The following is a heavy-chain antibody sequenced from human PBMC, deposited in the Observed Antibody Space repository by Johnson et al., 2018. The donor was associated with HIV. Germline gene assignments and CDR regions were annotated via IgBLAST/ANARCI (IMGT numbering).Heavy chain of an antibody. CDR3: AKSYSSSWYTDAFDI. V-gene: IGHV3-30*04. CDR1: GFTFSSYA. CDR2: ISYDGSNK. Sequence: VQLVESGGGVVQPGRSLRLSCAASGFTFSSYAMHWVRQAPGKGLEWVVVISYDGSNKYFADSVKGRFTISRDNSKNTLYLQMNSLRAEDTAVYYCAKSYSSSWYTDAFDIWGQGTMVTVSS. D-gene: IGHD6-13*01. J-gene: IGHJ3*02.